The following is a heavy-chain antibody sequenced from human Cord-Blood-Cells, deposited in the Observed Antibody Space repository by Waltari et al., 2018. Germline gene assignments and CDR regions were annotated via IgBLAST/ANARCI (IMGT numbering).Heavy chain of an antibody. V-gene: IGHV3-48*03. J-gene: IGHJ3*02. D-gene: IGHD7-27*01. CDR1: GFTFSSYE. CDR3: ARVGLTGDPGDDAFDI. Sequence: EVQLVESGGGLVQPGGSLRLSCAASGFTFSSYEMNWVRQAPGKGLEWVSYISSSGSTIYYADSVKGRFTISRDNPKNSLYLQMNSLRAEDTAVYYCARVGLTGDPGDDAFDIWGQGTMVTVSS. CDR2: ISSSGSTI.